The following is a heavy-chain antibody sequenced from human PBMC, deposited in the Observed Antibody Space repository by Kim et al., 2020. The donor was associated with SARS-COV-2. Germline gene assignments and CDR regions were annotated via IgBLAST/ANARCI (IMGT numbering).Heavy chain of an antibody. CDR1: GFTFSSYG. V-gene: IGHV3-30*18. CDR3: AKDRYSGYDRNWFDP. CDR2: ISYDGSNK. D-gene: IGHD5-12*01. J-gene: IGHJ5*02. Sequence: GGSLRLSCAASGFTFSSYGMHWVRQAPGKGLEWVAVISYDGSNKYYADSVKGRFTISRDNSKNTLYLQMNSLRAEDTAVYYCAKDRYSGYDRNWFDPWGQGTLVTVSS.